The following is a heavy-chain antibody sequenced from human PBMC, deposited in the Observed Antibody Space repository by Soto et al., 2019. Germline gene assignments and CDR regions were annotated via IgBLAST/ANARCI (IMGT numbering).Heavy chain of an antibody. Sequence: GGSLRLSCAASGFTFSSYGMHWVRQAPGKGLEWVAVISYDGSNKYYADSVKGRFTISRDNSKNTLYLQMNSLRAEDTAVYYCAKNPGRYDFWSGYYTDSWGQGTLVTVSS. CDR2: ISYDGSNK. CDR1: GFTFSSYG. D-gene: IGHD3-3*01. J-gene: IGHJ4*02. CDR3: AKNPGRYDFWSGYYTDS. V-gene: IGHV3-30*18.